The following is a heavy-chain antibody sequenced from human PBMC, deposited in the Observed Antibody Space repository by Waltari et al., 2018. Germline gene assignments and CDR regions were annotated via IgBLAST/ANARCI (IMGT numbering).Heavy chain of an antibody. CDR1: GYSLTSYW. V-gene: IGHV5-51*03. D-gene: IGHD4-17*01. J-gene: IGHJ4*02. CDR2: IYPGDSDT. Sequence: EVQLVQSGAEVKKPGGSLKISCKGSGYSLTSYWIGWGRQMPGKGLEWMGIIYPGDSDTRYSPAFQGQVTISADTSISTASPQWRSLKASHTAVYYCARRAPYGDFDYWGQGTLVTVSS. CDR3: ARRAPYGDFDY.